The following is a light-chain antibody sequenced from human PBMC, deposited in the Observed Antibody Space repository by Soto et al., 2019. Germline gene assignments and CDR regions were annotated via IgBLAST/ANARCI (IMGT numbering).Light chain of an antibody. CDR1: QSVSSY. CDR2: DAS. V-gene: IGKV3-11*01. CDR3: QQRSNWPFLT. J-gene: IGKJ4*01. Sequence: EIVLTQSPATLSLSPGDRATLSCRASQSVSSYLAWYQQKPGQAPRLLIYDASNRATGIPARFSGSGSGTDFTLTISSLEPEDFAVYDCQQRSNWPFLTFGGGTKVEIK.